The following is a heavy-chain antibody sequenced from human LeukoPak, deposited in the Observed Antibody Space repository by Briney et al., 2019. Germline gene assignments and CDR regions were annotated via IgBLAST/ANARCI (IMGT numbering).Heavy chain of an antibody. Sequence: SETLSLTCTVSGGSISSYYWGWIRQPPGKGLEWIGSIYYSGSTYYNPSLKSRVTISVDTSKNQFSLKLSSVTAADTAVYYCASGRRSGWYYFDYWGQGTLVTVSS. CDR2: IYYSGST. J-gene: IGHJ4*02. CDR1: GGSISSYY. CDR3: ASGRRSGWYYFDY. V-gene: IGHV4-39*01. D-gene: IGHD6-19*01.